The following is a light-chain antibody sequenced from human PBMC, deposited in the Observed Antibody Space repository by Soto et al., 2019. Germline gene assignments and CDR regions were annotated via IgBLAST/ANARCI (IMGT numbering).Light chain of an antibody. CDR1: TGAVTNGHY. J-gene: IGLJ1*01. Sequence: QAVVTQPPSLTVSPGGTVTLTCSSSTGAVTNGHYPYWFQQKPGQAPRTLIYDTTNRHSWTPARFSGSLLGGKAALTLSCAQPEDEAEYYCLLSYNGPYVFGTGTKVTGL. CDR2: DTT. V-gene: IGLV7-46*01. CDR3: LLSYNGPYV.